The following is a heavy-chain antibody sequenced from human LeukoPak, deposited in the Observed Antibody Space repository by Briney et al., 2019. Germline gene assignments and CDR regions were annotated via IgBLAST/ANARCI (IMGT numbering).Heavy chain of an antibody. J-gene: IGHJ5*02. CDR2: IYTSGST. CDR1: GGSISSYY. CDR3: ARAQYYYDSSGRNWFDP. D-gene: IGHD3-22*01. Sequence: SETLSLTCTVSGGSISSYYWSWIRQPAGKGLEWIGRIYTSGSTSYNPSLKSRVTMSVDTSKNQFSLKLSSVTAADTAVYYCARAQYYYDSSGRNWFDPWGQGTLVTVSS. V-gene: IGHV4-4*07.